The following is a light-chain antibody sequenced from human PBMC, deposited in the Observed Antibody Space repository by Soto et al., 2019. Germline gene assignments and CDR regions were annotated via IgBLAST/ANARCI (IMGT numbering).Light chain of an antibody. J-gene: IGKJ1*01. Sequence: DIQMTQSPSTLSASVGDRVTITCRASQSISGSLAWYQQKPGKAPKLLLYEASNFKSGVPSRFSGSGSGTEYTLTISSLQPDDSASDYCQQYNGYWTCGQGTGVQIK. CDR1: QSISGS. V-gene: IGKV1-5*03. CDR3: QQYNGYWT. CDR2: EAS.